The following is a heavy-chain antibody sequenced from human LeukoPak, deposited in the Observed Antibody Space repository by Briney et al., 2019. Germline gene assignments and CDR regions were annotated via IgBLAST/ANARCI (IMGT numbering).Heavy chain of an antibody. J-gene: IGHJ5*02. Sequence: ASVKVSCKASGYTFTGYYMHWVRQAPGQGLEWMGWINPNCGGTNYAQKFQGRVTMTTDTSTSTAYMELRSLRSDDTAVYYCARDPPHFYDSSGSNWFDPWGQGTLVTVSS. CDR2: INPNCGGT. V-gene: IGHV1-2*02. CDR1: GYTFTGYY. CDR3: ARDPPHFYDSSGSNWFDP. D-gene: IGHD3-22*01.